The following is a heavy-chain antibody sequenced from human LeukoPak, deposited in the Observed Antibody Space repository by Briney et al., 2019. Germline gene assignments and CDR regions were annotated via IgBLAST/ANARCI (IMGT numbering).Heavy chain of an antibody. CDR1: GFTVSSNS. V-gene: IGHV3-53*01. CDR3: ARRAGEYSHPYDY. J-gene: IGHJ4*02. Sequence: GGSLRLSCTVSGFTVSSNSWSWVRQAPGKGLEWVSFIYSGGNTHYSDPVKGRFTISRDNSKNTLYLQMNSLRADDTPIYYCARRAGEYSHPYDYWGQGTLVTVSS. CDR2: IYSGGNT. D-gene: IGHD2-15*01.